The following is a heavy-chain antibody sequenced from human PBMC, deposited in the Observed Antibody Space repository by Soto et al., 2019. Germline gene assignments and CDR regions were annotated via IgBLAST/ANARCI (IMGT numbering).Heavy chain of an antibody. CDR3: ARDVSPGSSGWYFDAFDI. CDR2: IKRDGSEV. V-gene: IGHV3-7*05. J-gene: IGHJ3*02. D-gene: IGHD6-13*01. Sequence: QLVESGGGLVQPGGSLRLSCAASGFTFSNYWMTWVRQAPGKGLEWVANIKRDGSEVSYLDSVRGRFTVSRDNAKNSLFLQMNSLRAEDTALYYCARDVSPGSSGWYFDAFDIWGQGTMVTVSS. CDR1: GFTFSNYW.